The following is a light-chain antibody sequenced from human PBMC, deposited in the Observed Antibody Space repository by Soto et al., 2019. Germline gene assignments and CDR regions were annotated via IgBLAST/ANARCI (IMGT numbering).Light chain of an antibody. V-gene: IGKV4-1*01. CDR3: QLYYSTPPA. CDR2: WAS. J-gene: IGKJ1*01. CDR1: QRVLYSSNNKNY. Sequence: DIVMTQSPDSLAVSLGERATINCKSSQRVLYSSNNKNYLAWYQKKPGQPPKLLIYWASTRESGVPDRFSGSGSGNDFTLTIGSLQAEDVAVYYCQLYYSTPPAFGQGTKVEIK.